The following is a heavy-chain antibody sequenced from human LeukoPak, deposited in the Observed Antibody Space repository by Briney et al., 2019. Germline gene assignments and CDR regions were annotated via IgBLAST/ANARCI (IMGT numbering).Heavy chain of an antibody. CDR2: IYTSGST. J-gene: IGHJ4*02. CDR3: ARGGFITMVRGVTVFVPYYFDY. V-gene: IGHV4-61*02. D-gene: IGHD3-10*01. CDR1: GGSISSGSYY. Sequence: SQTLSLTCTVSGGSISSGSYYWSWIRQPAGKGLEWIGRIYTSGSTNYNPSLKSRVTISVDTSKNQFSLKLSSVTAADTAVYYCARGGFITMVRGVTVFVPYYFDYWGQGTLVTVSS.